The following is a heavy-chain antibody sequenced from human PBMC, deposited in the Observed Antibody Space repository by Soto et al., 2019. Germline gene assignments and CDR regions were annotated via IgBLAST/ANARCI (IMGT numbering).Heavy chain of an antibody. CDR2: IIPIFGTA. V-gene: IGHV1-69*13. D-gene: IGHD3-22*01. CDR1: GGTFSSYA. Sequence: SVKVSCKASGGTFSSYAISWVRQAPGQGLEWMGGIIPIFGTANYAQKFQGRVTITADESTSTAYMELSSLRSEDTAVCYCAREPDYSDSSGYYHNYYGMDVWGQGTTVTVSS. J-gene: IGHJ6*02. CDR3: AREPDYSDSSGYYHNYYGMDV.